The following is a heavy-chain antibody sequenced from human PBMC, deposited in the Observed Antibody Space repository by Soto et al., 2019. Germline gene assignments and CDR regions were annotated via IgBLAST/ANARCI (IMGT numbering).Heavy chain of an antibody. CDR1: GFTFSSYA. CDR3: ATSRMSGYRDYYYYYMDV. CDR2: ISSNGGST. J-gene: IGHJ6*03. D-gene: IGHD5-12*01. Sequence: GGSLRLSCAASGFTFSSYAMHWVRQAPGKGLEYVSAISSNGGSTYYANSVKGRFTISRDNSKNTLYLQMCSLRAEDMAVYYCATSRMSGYRDYYYYYMDVWGKGTTVTISS. V-gene: IGHV3-64*01.